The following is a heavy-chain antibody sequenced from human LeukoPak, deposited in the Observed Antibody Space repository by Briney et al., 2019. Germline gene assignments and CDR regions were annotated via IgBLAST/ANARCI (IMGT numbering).Heavy chain of an antibody. J-gene: IGHJ4*02. CDR1: GYSFTSYW. CDR2: IYPGDSDT. V-gene: IGHV5-51*01. Sequence: GESLKISCKGSGYSFTSYWIGWVRQMPGKGLEWMGIIYPGDSDTRYSPSFQGQVTISADKSISTAYLQWRSLKASDTAMYYCARPSPRGRAYSYGYLPDYWGQGTLVTVSS. D-gene: IGHD5-18*01. CDR3: ARPSPRGRAYSYGYLPDY.